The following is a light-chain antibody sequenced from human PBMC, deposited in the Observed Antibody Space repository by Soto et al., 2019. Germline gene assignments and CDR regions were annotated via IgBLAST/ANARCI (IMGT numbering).Light chain of an antibody. CDR1: SSNIGTNY. Sequence: QSVLTQPPSVSATPGQKVTISCSRGSSNIGTNYVSWYQQLPGRAPKLVIFDNSKRPSGIPDRFSGSKSGSSATLGVTGLQTGDEADYYCGTWDSDLSAEVFGGGTKVTVL. CDR3: GTWDSDLSAEV. J-gene: IGLJ3*02. CDR2: DNS. V-gene: IGLV1-51*01.